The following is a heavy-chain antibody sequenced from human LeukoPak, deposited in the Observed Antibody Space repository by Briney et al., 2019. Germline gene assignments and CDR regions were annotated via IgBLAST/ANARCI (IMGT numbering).Heavy chain of an antibody. J-gene: IGHJ5*02. CDR3: ARADFIDAGPYLIGP. CDR1: GYTFTSLG. Sequence: ASVKVSCKASGYTFTSLGISWVRQAPGQGLEWMGWINTKTGRTSSARKFQGRVTMTRDPSITTVYMDMAWLTSDDTAIYFCARADFIDAGPYLIGPWGQGTLVTVSS. V-gene: IGHV1-2*02. CDR2: INTKTGRT. D-gene: IGHD3-3*01.